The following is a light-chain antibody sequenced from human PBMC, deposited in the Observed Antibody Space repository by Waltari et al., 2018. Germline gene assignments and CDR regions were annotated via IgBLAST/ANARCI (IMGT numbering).Light chain of an antibody. J-gene: IGKJ1*01. CDR2: TVS. V-gene: IGKV2-30*01. CDR1: QTLVSSNGNTY. CDR3: MQATYWPWT. Sequence: DAVLTQSPLSLPVTLGQPASISCRPSQTLVSSNGNTYLSWFQQRPGQSPGRLIYTVSDRDSGVPDRFTGSGSDTDFTLTISRVEAEDVGVYYCMQATYWPWTFGQGTKVEIK.